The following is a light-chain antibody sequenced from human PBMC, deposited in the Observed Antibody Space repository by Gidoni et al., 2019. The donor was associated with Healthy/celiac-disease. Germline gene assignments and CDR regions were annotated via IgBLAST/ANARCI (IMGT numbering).Light chain of an antibody. J-gene: IGKJ2*01. Sequence: EIVLTQSTATLSLSPGERATLSCRASQSVSSYLAWYQQKPGQAPRLLIYDASNRATGIPARFSGSGSGTDFTLTISSLEPEDFAVYYCQQRSNWPRVYTFGQGTKLEIK. V-gene: IGKV3-11*01. CDR2: DAS. CDR1: QSVSSY. CDR3: QQRSNWPRVYT.